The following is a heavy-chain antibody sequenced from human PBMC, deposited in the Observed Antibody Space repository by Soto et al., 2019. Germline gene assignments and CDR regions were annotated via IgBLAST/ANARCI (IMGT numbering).Heavy chain of an antibody. V-gene: IGHV4-31*03. Sequence: PSETLSLTCTVSGGSISSGGYYWSWIRQHPGKGLEWIGYIYYSGSTYYNPSLKSRVTISVDTSKNQFSLKLSSVTAADTAVYYCAREGYSYGYNWFDPWGQGTLVTVS. CDR1: GGSISSGGYY. J-gene: IGHJ5*02. CDR2: IYYSGST. CDR3: AREGYSYGYNWFDP. D-gene: IGHD5-18*01.